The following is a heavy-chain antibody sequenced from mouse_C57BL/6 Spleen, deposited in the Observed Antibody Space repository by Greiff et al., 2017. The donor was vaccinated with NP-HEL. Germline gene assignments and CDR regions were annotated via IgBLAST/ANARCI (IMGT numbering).Heavy chain of an antibody. V-gene: IGHV1-80*01. D-gene: IGHD1-1*01. CDR1: GYAFSSYW. Sequence: VQLQQSGAELVKPGASVKISCKASGYAFSSYWMNWVKQRPGKGLEWIGQIYPGDGDTNYNGKFKGKATLTADKSSSTAYMQLSSLTSEDSAVYCCARGRSTTVAPYARDYWGQGTSVTVSS. CDR3: ARGRSTTVAPYARDY. CDR2: IYPGDGDT. J-gene: IGHJ4*01.